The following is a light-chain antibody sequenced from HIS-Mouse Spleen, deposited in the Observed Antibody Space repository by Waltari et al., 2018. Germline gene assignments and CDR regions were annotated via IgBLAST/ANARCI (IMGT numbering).Light chain of an antibody. J-gene: IGLJ2*01. CDR3: AAWDDSLSGHVV. Sequence: QSVLTQPPSASGTPGQRVTISCSGSSSNIGSNYVYWYQQLPGTAPKLLIYRNNQRPSGVPDRFSGSKSDTSASLAISGLRYEDEADYYCAAWDDSLSGHVVFGGGTKLTVL. CDR1: SSNIGSNY. CDR2: RNN. V-gene: IGLV1-47*01.